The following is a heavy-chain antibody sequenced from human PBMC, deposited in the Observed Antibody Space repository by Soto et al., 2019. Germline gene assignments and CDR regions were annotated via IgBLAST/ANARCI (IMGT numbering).Heavy chain of an antibody. V-gene: IGHV4-30-4*01. J-gene: IGHJ6*02. CDR1: AGTTRRGRYY. D-gene: IGHD3-3*01. Sequence: PPETLSLTCTVSAGTTRRGRYYWSWVRQPQGKCLEWIGYIYYSGSTYYNPSLKSRVTISVDTSKNQFSLKLSSVTAADTAVYYCARGITIFGVVNQYYYYYGMDVWVQGTTGT. CDR3: ARGITIFGVVNQYYYYYGMDV. CDR2: IYYSGST.